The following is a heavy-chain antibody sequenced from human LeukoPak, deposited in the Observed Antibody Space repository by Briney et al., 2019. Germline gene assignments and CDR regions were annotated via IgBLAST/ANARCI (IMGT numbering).Heavy chain of an antibody. CDR3: ARLRIRPYYFDY. J-gene: IGHJ4*02. CDR2: IYHSGST. D-gene: IGHD2-15*01. CDR1: GGSINSSNW. Sequence: SETLSLTCAVSGGSINSSNWWSWVRQPPGKGLEWIGEIYHSGSTHYNPSLKNRVTISIDKSKNQFSLKLSSVTAADTAVYYCARLRIRPYYFDYWGQGTLVTVSS. V-gene: IGHV4-4*02.